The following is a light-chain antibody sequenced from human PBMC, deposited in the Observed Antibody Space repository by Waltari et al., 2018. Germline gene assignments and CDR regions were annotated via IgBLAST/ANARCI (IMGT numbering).Light chain of an antibody. V-gene: IGLV2-14*03. Sequence: QSALTQPASVSGSPGQSIAISCAGTSSDVGGYNFVSWYQQQQGKAPKTMIYDVTKRPAGVSDRFSGSKSGNTASLTISGLQAEDEGDYYCGSYRYGSSLVFGGGTRLTVL. CDR3: GSYRYGSSLV. CDR2: DVT. J-gene: IGLJ2*01. CDR1: SSDVGGYNF.